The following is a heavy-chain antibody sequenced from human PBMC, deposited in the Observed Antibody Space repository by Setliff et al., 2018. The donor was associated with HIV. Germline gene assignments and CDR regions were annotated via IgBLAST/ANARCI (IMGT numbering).Heavy chain of an antibody. V-gene: IGHV4-38-2*02. CDR1: GLSINFGYY. Sequence: SETLSLTCSVSGLSINFGYYWGWIRQPPGKGLEWLGSVYHDGNSYFNPSLKRRVTISMDTSKNQVSLRLKSVTAADTAIYYCVTSKPHNWNDGANWFDPWGQGTLVTVSS. D-gene: IGHD1-20*01. CDR2: VYHDGNS. J-gene: IGHJ5*02. CDR3: VTSKPHNWNDGANWFDP.